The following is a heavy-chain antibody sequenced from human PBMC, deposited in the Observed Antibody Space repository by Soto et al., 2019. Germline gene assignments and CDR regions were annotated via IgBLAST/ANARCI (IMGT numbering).Heavy chain of an antibody. Sequence: GGSLRLSCAASGFTFSNYWMHWVRQVPGKGLVWVARITNDGSRTSYADSVKGRFTISRDNSKNTLYLQMNSLRAEDTAVYYCAKDRYYYDTSGAGVSDYWGQGTLVTVSS. V-gene: IGHV3-74*01. CDR3: AKDRYYYDTSGAGVSDY. J-gene: IGHJ4*02. CDR2: ITNDGSRT. D-gene: IGHD3-22*01. CDR1: GFTFSNYW.